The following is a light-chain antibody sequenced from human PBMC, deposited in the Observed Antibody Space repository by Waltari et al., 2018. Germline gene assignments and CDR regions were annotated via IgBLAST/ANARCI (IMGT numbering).Light chain of an antibody. CDR2: VTI. CDR1: SSNIGAGYD. Sequence: QSVLTQPPSVSGAPGQRVTISCTGSSSNIGAGYDVHWYQQLPGTAPKLLIYVTISRPSGVPDRFSGSKSGTSASLAITGLQAEDEADYYCQSYDSSLSGYVFGPGTKVTVL. J-gene: IGLJ1*01. V-gene: IGLV1-40*01. CDR3: QSYDSSLSGYV.